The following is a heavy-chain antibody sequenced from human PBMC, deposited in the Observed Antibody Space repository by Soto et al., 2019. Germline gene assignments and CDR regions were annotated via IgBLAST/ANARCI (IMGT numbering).Heavy chain of an antibody. CDR1: GGSISSYY. J-gene: IGHJ6*02. CDR3: ASMYYYGSGGGMDV. Sequence: QVQLQESGPGLVKPSETLSLTCTVSGGSISSYYWSWIRQPPGKGLEWIGYIYYSGSTNYNPSLKSRVTISVDTSKNQFSLKLSSVTAADTAVYYCASMYYYGSGGGMDVWGQGTTVTVSS. V-gene: IGHV4-59*01. CDR2: IYYSGST. D-gene: IGHD3-10*01.